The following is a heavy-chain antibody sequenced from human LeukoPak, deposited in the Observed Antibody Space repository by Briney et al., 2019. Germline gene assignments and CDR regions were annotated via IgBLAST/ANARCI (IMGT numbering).Heavy chain of an antibody. CDR3: ARPYSSGSYWYSDL. Sequence: ASVKVSCKASGYTFTGYYMHWVRQAPGQGLEWMGRINPNSGGTNYAQKFQGRVTMTRDTSISTAYMELSRLRSDDTAVYYCARPYSSGSYWYSDLWGRGTLVTVSS. CDR2: INPNSGGT. CDR1: GYTFTGYY. J-gene: IGHJ2*01. D-gene: IGHD6-19*01. V-gene: IGHV1-2*06.